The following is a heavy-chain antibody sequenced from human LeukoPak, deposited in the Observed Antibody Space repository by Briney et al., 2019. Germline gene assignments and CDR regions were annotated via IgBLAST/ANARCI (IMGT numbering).Heavy chain of an antibody. CDR3: ARSAEISGYWPKVVVDV. CDR2: MKPNTGKT. D-gene: IGHD3-22*01. Sequence: ASVTVSCKASGYTFNNYDINWVRQATGQGLEWMGWMKPNTGKTGYAQNFQGRVTMTSNTSISTAYMELSSLRSDDTAVYYCARSAEISGYWPKVVVDVWGQGTTVTVSS. V-gene: IGHV1-8*01. J-gene: IGHJ6*02. CDR1: GYTFNNYD.